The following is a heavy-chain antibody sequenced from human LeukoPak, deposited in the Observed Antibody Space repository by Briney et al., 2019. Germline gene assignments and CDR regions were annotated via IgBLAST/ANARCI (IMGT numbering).Heavy chain of an antibody. D-gene: IGHD2-2*01. CDR3: ARDRRAVPDAFDI. J-gene: IGHJ3*02. V-gene: IGHV1-2*06. Sequence: GASVKVSCKASGYTFTGYYMHWVRQAPGQGLEWMGRINPNSGGTNYAQKFQGRVTMTRDTSISTAYMELSRLRSDDTAVYYCARDRRAVPDAFDIWGQGTMVTVSS. CDR2: INPNSGGT. CDR1: GYTFTGYY.